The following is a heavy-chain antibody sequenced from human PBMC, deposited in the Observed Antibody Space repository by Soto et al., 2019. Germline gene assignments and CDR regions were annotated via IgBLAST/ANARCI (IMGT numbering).Heavy chain of an antibody. Sequence: QVQLVQSGAEVKKPGSSGKVSCTSSGGTFSSYAYSWVRQAPGQGLEWMGGIIPVFGTATYAQNFQGRLTITADESTRTAYMELSSLRSEDTAVYYCARSRSVLGYFYYGMDVWGQGTTVTVSS. CDR1: GGTFSSYA. CDR3: ARSRSVLGYFYYGMDV. J-gene: IGHJ6*02. V-gene: IGHV1-69*01. CDR2: IIPVFGTA. D-gene: IGHD6-19*01.